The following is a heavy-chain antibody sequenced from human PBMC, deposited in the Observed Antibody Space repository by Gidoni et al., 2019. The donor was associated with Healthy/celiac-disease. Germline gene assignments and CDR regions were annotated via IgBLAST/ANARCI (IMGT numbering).Heavy chain of an antibody. CDR3: TTDPLNWEIQPY. CDR1: GFTFSNAW. CDR2: IKSKTDGGTT. J-gene: IGHJ4*02. Sequence: EVQLVESGGGLVKPGGSLRLSCAASGFTFSNAWVSWVRQAPGKGLEWVGRIKSKTDGGTTDYAAPVKGRFTISRDDSKNTLYLQMNSLKTEDTAVYYCTTDPLNWEIQPYWGQGTLVTVSS. D-gene: IGHD7-27*01. V-gene: IGHV3-15*01.